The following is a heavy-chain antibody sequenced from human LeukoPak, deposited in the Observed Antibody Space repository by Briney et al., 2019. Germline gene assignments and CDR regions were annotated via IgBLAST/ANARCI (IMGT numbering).Heavy chain of an antibody. CDR1: GFTFSNYG. V-gene: IGHV3-30*02. D-gene: IGHD2-21*02. CDR2: IRYDGSNK. J-gene: IGHJ4*02. CDR3: AKDDFEGRLQQPSSRQVY. Sequence: PGGSLRLSCAASGFTFSNYGMNWVRQAPGKGLEWVAFIRYDGSNKFYADSVKGRFTISRDNSKNTLYLQMNSLRAEDTALYYCAKDDFEGRLQQPSSRQVYWGQGTMVTVSS.